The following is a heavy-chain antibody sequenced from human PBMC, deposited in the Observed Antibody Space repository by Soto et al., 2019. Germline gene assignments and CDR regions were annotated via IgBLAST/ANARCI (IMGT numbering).Heavy chain of an antibody. V-gene: IGHV1-69*01. J-gene: IGHJ6*02. D-gene: IGHD2-2*01. CDR2: IITLSGTA. Sequence: QVQLVQSGAEVKKPGSSVKVSCKASGGTFSSYAISWLRQAPGQGLEWIGGIITLSGTAYYAQKFQGRVTITADESTSTASMELSSLRSEDTAVYYCARSQGSSTSLEIYYYYYYGMDVWGQGTTVTVSS. CDR3: ARSQGSSTSLEIYYYYYYGMDV. CDR1: GGTFSSYA.